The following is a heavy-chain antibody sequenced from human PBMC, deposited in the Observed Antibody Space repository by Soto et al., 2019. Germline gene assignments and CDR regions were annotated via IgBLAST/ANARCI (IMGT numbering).Heavy chain of an antibody. Sequence: QVQLVQSGAEVKKPGSSVKVSCKASGGTFSSYAISWVRQAPGQGLEWMGGIIPIFGTANYAQKFQGRVTMTADESTSTAYMELSSLRSEDTAVYYCARARQQLGAYYYYYGMDVWGQGTTVTVSS. D-gene: IGHD6-13*01. J-gene: IGHJ6*02. CDR2: IIPIFGTA. V-gene: IGHV1-69*12. CDR3: ARARQQLGAYYYYYGMDV. CDR1: GGTFSSYA.